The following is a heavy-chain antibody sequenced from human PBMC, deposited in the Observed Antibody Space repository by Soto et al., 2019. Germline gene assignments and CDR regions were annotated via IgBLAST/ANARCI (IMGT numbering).Heavy chain of an antibody. CDR3: AREREGGYSYGLDYYYGMDV. V-gene: IGHV1-46*01. Sequence: ASVKVSCKASGYTFTIYYMHWSLQAPGQGLEWMGIINPSGGSTSYAQKFQGRVTMTRDTSTSTVYMELSSLRSEDTAVYYCAREREGGYSYGLDYYYGMDVWGQGTTVTVSS. J-gene: IGHJ6*02. CDR1: GYTFTIYY. CDR2: INPSGGST. D-gene: IGHD5-18*01.